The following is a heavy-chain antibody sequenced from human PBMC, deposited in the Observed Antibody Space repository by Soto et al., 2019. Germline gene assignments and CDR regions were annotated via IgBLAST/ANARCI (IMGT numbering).Heavy chain of an antibody. CDR3: ARAGRGLRLVTFWFDP. D-gene: IGHD3-9*01. J-gene: IGHJ5*02. Sequence: SETLSLTCAVYGGSFSGYYWSWIRQPPGKGLEWIGEINHSGSTNCNPSLKSRVTISVDTSKNQFSLRLSSVTAADTAVYYCARAGRGLRLVTFWFDPWGQGTLVTVSS. CDR1: GGSFSGYY. V-gene: IGHV4-34*01. CDR2: INHSGST.